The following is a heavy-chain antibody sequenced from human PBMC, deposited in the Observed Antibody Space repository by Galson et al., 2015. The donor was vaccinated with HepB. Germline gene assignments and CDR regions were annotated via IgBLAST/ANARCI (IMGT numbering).Heavy chain of an antibody. CDR3: ARDGKGFLEWLPESRGQGFDP. V-gene: IGHV3-33*01. CDR1: GFTFSSYG. Sequence: SLRLSCAASGFTFSSYGMHWVRQAPGKGLEWVAVIWYDGSNKYYADSVKGRFTISRDNSKNTLYLQMNSLRAEDTAVYYCARDGKGFLEWLPESRGQGFDPWGQGTLVTVSS. CDR2: IWYDGSNK. D-gene: IGHD3-3*01. J-gene: IGHJ5*02.